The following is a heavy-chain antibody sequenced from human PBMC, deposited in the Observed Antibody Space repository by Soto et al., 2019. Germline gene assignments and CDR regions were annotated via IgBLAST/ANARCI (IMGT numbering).Heavy chain of an antibody. CDR1: GDSVTSVSDY. D-gene: IGHD3-10*01. V-gene: IGHV4-61*01. CDR2: IYYSGSA. J-gene: IGHJ6*02. CDR3: ARGVGFGYYYYHMDL. Sequence: SETLSLTCTVSGDSVTSVSDYCSWIRQPPGKGLEWIGYIYYSGSADYNPSLGSRVTISIDTSKNQFSLKLTSVTAADTAVYYCARGVGFGYYYYHMDLWGQGTTVTAP.